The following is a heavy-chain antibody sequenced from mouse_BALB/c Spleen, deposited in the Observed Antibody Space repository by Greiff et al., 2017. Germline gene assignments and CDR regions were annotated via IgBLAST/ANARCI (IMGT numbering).Heavy chain of an antibody. D-gene: IGHD2-1*01. CDR2: INSNGGST. Sequence: EVKLMESGGGLVQPGGSLKLSCAASGFTFSSYGMSWVRQTPDKRLELVATINSNGGSTYYPDSVKGRFTISRDKAKNTVYLQMSSLKSEDTAMYYCARGLYGNSAWFAYWGQGTLVTVSA. CDR1: GFTFSSYG. V-gene: IGHV5-6-3*01. CDR3: ARGLYGNSAWFAY. J-gene: IGHJ3*01.